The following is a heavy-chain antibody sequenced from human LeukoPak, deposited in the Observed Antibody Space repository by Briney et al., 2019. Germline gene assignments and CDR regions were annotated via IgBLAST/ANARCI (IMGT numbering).Heavy chain of an antibody. V-gene: IGHV4-30-4*01. CDR2: IYYSGST. CDR1: GGSISSGDYY. J-gene: IGHJ6*02. Sequence: PSETLSLTCTVSGGSISSGDYYWSWIRQPPGKGLERIGYIYYSGSTYYNPSLKSRVTISVDTSKNQFSLKLSSVTAADTAVYYCARLKLRYSYYYGMDVWGQGTTVTVSS. CDR3: ARLKLRYSYYYGMDV. D-gene: IGHD2-2*02.